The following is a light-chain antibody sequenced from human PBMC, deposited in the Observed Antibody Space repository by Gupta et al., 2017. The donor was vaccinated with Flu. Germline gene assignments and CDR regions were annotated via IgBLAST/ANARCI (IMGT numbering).Light chain of an antibody. CDR3: TVWDDSLNGHLV. CDR1: SSIRRYF. CDR2: ENS. V-gene: IGLV1-47*01. J-gene: IGLJ2*01. Sequence: SSIRRYFGTWYQVLPGQGPRLLIYENSQLPSGVPDRFSGSNSGTSASLTISGLRAEDQADYYCTVWDDSLNGHLVFGGGTKLTVL.